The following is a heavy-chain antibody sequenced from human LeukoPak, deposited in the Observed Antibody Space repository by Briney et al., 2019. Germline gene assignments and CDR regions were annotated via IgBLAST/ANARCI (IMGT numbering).Heavy chain of an antibody. Sequence: SETLSLTCTVSGGSISSYYWSWLRQPPGKGLEWIGYIYYSGSTNYNPSLKSRVTISVDTSKNQFSLKLSSVTAAATAVYYCARYSNYWFRYWGQGTLVTVSS. J-gene: IGHJ4*02. CDR1: GGSISSYY. D-gene: IGHD4-11*01. CDR2: IYYSGST. CDR3: ARYSNYWFRY. V-gene: IGHV4-59*01.